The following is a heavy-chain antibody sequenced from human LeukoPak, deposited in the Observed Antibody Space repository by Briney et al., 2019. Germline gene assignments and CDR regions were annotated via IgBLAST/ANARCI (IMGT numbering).Heavy chain of an antibody. J-gene: IGHJ4*02. Sequence: SSETLSLTCTVSGGSISSYYWSWIRQPPGKGLEWIGYIYNSGSTNNPSLKSRVTISEDTSKSQFSLKLGSVTAADTAVYYCAGHRRLADFDYWGQGTLVTVSS. D-gene: IGHD3-9*01. V-gene: IGHV4-59*08. CDR2: IYNSGST. CDR1: GGSISSYY. CDR3: AGHRRLADFDY.